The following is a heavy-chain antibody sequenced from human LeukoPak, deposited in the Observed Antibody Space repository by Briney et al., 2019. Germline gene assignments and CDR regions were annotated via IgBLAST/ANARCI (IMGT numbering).Heavy chain of an antibody. Sequence: GGSLRLSCAASGFTFSSYAMHWVRQAPGKGLEWVAVISYDGSNKYYADSVKGRFTISRDNSKNTLYLQMNSLRAEDTAVYYCAKDLGKTYYYDSSGSNLFDYWGQGTLVTVSS. J-gene: IGHJ4*02. V-gene: IGHV3-30*04. CDR1: GFTFSSYA. D-gene: IGHD3-22*01. CDR3: AKDLGKTYYYDSSGSNLFDY. CDR2: ISYDGSNK.